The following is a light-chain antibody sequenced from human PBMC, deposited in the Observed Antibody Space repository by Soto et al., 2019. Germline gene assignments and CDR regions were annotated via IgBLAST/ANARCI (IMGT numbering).Light chain of an antibody. J-gene: IGKJ3*01. CDR1: QSVSSY. CDR2: DTS. V-gene: IGKV3-11*01. CDR3: QQRTNCRRSFT. Sequence: EIVLTQSPATLSLSPGERATLSCRASQSVSSYLAWYQQKPGQAPRLLIYDTSKRATGIPARFSGSGSGTAFPPTISRLEPEVFSFYYCQQRTNCRRSFTFAPGTKVNIK.